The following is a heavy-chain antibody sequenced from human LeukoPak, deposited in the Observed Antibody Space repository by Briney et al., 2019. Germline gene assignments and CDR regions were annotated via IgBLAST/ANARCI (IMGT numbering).Heavy chain of an antibody. CDR1: GGSISSYY. Sequence: PSETLSLTCTVSGGSISSYYWSWIRQPPGKGLEWIGNIDYSGSTIYNPALKSRVTMSVDTSKNQFSLNLTSVTAADTAVYYCAREGKLMGYLGGLGFNYWGQGILVTVSS. D-gene: IGHD2-8*01. J-gene: IGHJ4*02. CDR3: AREGKLMGYLGGLGFNY. CDR2: IDYSGST. V-gene: IGHV4-59*01.